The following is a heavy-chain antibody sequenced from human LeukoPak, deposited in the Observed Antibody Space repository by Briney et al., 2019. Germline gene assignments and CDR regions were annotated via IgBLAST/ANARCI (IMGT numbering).Heavy chain of an antibody. J-gene: IGHJ4*02. CDR1: GYSISSGHY. D-gene: IGHD3-10*01. Sequence: SETLSLTCTVSGYSISSGHYWGWIRQPPGKGLEWIGSIYHSGSTYYNPSLKSRVTISVDTSKNQFSLKLSSVTAADTAVYYCARGFDGSGIWGQGTLVTVSS. CDR2: IYHSGST. CDR3: ARGFDGSGI. V-gene: IGHV4-38-2*02.